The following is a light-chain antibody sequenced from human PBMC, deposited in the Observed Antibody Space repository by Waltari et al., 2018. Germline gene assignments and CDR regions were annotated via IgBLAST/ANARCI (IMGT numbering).Light chain of an antibody. V-gene: IGLV3-10*01. CDR2: EDN. J-gene: IGLJ3*02. CDR1: ALPTNY. Sequence: SHELTQPPSVSVSPGQTARITCSGDALPTNYIYWYQQKSGQAPVMLIYEDNKRPSGIPGRFSGSSSGTLATLTVSGAVVEDEGDYYCYSTDSSSFPLFGGGTRLTVL. CDR3: YSTDSSSFPL.